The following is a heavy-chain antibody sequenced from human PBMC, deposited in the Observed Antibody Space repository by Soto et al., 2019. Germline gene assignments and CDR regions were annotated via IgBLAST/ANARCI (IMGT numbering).Heavy chain of an antibody. CDR3: ADGGRYAYY. D-gene: IGHD5-12*01. CDR2: VSGTDDST. CDR1: GFSFSSYA. J-gene: IGHJ4*02. Sequence: EVQLLESGGGLVQPGGSLRLSCAASGFSFSSYAMSWVRQAPGKGLEWVSTVSGTDDSTYYADSVKGRFTNSRDDSQNTLYLQMNTLRAEDTAVYYCADGGRYAYYWGQGTLVTVSS. V-gene: IGHV3-23*01.